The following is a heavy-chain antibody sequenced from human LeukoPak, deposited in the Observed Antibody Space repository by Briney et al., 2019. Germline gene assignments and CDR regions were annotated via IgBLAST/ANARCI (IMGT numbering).Heavy chain of an antibody. D-gene: IGHD1-7*01. J-gene: IGHJ4*02. CDR1: GYTFTSYF. Sequence: GASVTVSCKAFGYTFTSYFIHWVRQAPGQGLEWMGIINPSGGSTTYAQKFQGRVTVTRDMSTSTVYMELSSLRSEDTAVYYCARDLGSGQTGTIPGGFDSWGQGTLVTVAS. V-gene: IGHV1-46*01. CDR3: ARDLGSGQTGTIPGGFDS. CDR2: INPSGGST.